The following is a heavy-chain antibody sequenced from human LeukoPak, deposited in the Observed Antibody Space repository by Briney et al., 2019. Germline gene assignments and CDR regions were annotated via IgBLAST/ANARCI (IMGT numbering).Heavy chain of an antibody. J-gene: IGHJ4*02. CDR3: ARDRYYYDSSGYIRGISFDY. CDR2: INPSGGST. Sequence: ASVKVSCKASGYTFTSYYMHWVRQAPGQGLEWMGIINPSGGSTSYAQKFQGRVTMNRDTSTSTVYMELSSLRSEDTAVYYCARDRYYYDSSGYIRGISFDYWGQGTLVTVPS. CDR1: GYTFTSYY. D-gene: IGHD3-22*01. V-gene: IGHV1-46*01.